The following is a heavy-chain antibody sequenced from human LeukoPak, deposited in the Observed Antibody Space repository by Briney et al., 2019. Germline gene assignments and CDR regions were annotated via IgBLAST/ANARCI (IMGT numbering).Heavy chain of an antibody. D-gene: IGHD3-10*01. J-gene: IGHJ4*02. CDR2: IYNSGNN. CDR3: ATRGY. V-gene: IGHV4-59*08. Sequence: SETLSLTCTVSGGSISSDYWQWIRQPPGKGLEWVGYIYNSGNNHYNSSLKSRVTISIDTSKNQFSLKLASVTAADTAVYSCATRGYWGQGSLV. CDR1: GGSISSDY.